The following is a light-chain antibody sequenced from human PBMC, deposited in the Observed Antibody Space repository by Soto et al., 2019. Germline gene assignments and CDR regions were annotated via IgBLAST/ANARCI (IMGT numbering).Light chain of an antibody. V-gene: IGKV3-20*01. CDR2: GVS. CDR1: QGIGDT. CDR3: SQYGSTAPT. Sequence: EVVMSQSPATLSVPPGEGATLSCRASQGIGDTLAWNQHRPGQTPRLLIWGVSNRATGIPDRFSGSGSGTDFTLTTSRLEPEDFVVFYCSQYGSTAPTFGQGTKVDI. J-gene: IGKJ1*01.